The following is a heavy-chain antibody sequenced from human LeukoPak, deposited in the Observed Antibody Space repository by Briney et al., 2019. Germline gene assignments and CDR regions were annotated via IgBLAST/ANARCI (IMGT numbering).Heavy chain of an antibody. CDR2: MNPNSGNT. CDR1: VYTFTSYD. J-gene: IGHJ5*02. CDR3: ARVRYSSSWYTNWFDP. V-gene: IGHV1-8*03. D-gene: IGHD6-13*01. Sequence: GASVTVSCMASVYTFTSYDINWVRQATGQGLEWMGWMNPNSGNTGYAQKFQGRVTITRNTSISTAYMELSSLRSEDTAVYYCARVRYSSSWYTNWFDPWGQGTLVTVSS.